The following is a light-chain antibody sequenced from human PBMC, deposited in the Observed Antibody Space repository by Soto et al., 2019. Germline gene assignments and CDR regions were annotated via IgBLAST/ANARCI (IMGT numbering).Light chain of an antibody. V-gene: IGLV1-47*01. Sequence: QSVLTQPPSASGTPGQGVTISCSGSTSNIGSNYVYWYQQLPGTAPKLLIYRNNQRPSGVPDRFSGSKYGTSAFLAISGLRSDDQDDYFCATWDDSLNGLYVFGTGTKVTVL. CDR3: ATWDDSLNGLYV. CDR2: RNN. CDR1: TSNIGSNY. J-gene: IGLJ1*01.